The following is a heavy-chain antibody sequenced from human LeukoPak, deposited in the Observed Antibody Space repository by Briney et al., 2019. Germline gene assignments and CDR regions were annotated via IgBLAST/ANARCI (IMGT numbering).Heavy chain of an antibody. J-gene: IGHJ5*02. D-gene: IGHD6-13*01. Sequence: SETLSLTCTVSGGSISSYYWSWIRQPPGKGLEWIGYIYYSGSTNYNPSLKSRVTISVDTSKNQFSLKLSSVTAADTAVYYCARGADSSSWNWCDPWGQGTLVTVPS. V-gene: IGHV4-59*01. CDR1: GGSISSYY. CDR2: IYYSGST. CDR3: ARGADSSSWNWCDP.